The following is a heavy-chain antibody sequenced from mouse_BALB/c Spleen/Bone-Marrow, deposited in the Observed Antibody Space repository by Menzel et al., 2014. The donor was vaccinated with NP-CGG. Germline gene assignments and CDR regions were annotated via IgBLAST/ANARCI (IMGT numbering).Heavy chain of an antibody. J-gene: IGHJ4*01. CDR1: GFSLTHYG. D-gene: IGHD2-13*01. Sequence: QVQLKESGPGLVAPSQRLSITCTVSGFSLTHYGVHWVRQPPGKGLEWLGVIWAGGSTNYISALMSRLSISKDNSKSQVFLKIHSLQTDDTAMYFCARVGDSDYAMDYWGQGSSVTVSS. V-gene: IGHV2-9*02. CDR2: IWAGGST. CDR3: ARVGDSDYAMDY.